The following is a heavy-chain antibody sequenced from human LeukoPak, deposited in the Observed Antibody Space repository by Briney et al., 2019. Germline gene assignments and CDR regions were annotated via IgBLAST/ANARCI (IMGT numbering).Heavy chain of an antibody. J-gene: IGHJ6*03. D-gene: IGHD6-19*01. Sequence: SETLSLTCTVSGGSISSYYWSWIRQPPGKGLEWIGYIYYSGSTNYNPSLKSRVTISVDTSKNQFSLKLSSVTAADTAVYYCARDTSSGWGCYYMDVWGKGTTVTVSS. CDR3: ARDTSSGWGCYYMDV. CDR1: GGSISSYY. V-gene: IGHV4-59*01. CDR2: IYYSGST.